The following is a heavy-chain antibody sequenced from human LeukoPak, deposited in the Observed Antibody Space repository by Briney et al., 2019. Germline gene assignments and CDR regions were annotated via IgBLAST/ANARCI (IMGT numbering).Heavy chain of an antibody. CDR3: ARHPSRGVTDYFDD. CDR1: GDSISSSSYY. Sequence: PSETLSLTCTVSGDSISSSSYYSGWIRQPPGKGLEWIGSINYSGSTYFNPSLKSRVTIFVDTSKNQFSLKLSSVTAADTAVYHCARHPSRGVTDYFDDWGRGTLVTVSS. V-gene: IGHV4-39*01. J-gene: IGHJ4*02. D-gene: IGHD3-10*01. CDR2: INYSGST.